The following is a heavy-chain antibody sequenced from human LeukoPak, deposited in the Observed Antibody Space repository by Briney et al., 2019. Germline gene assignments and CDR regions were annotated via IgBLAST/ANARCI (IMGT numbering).Heavy chain of an antibody. D-gene: IGHD5-24*01. CDR3: ARETPRRGETRDGYR. J-gene: IGHJ6*02. CDR2: INSDGSST. Sequence: GGSLRLSCAASGFTFSSYWMHWVRQAPGKGLVWVSRINSDGSSTSYADSVKGRFTISRDNAKNTLYLQMNSLRAEDTAVYYCARETPRRGETRDGYRWGQGTTVTVSS. CDR1: GFTFSSYW. V-gene: IGHV3-74*01.